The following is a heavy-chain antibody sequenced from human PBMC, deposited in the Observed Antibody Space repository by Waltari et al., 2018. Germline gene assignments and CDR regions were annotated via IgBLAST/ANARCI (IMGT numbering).Heavy chain of an antibody. CDR1: GYSISSGYY. CDR3: ARPWSAAGPGAFGI. Sequence: QVQLQESGPGLVKPSETLSLTCAVSGYSISSGYYWGWIRQPPGKVLEWIGSIYHSGSTYYNPSIKSRFTISVDTSKNQFSLKLSAVTAADTAVYYCARPWSAAGPGAFGIWGQGTMVTVSS. V-gene: IGHV4-38-2*01. CDR2: IYHSGST. D-gene: IGHD6-13*01. J-gene: IGHJ3*02.